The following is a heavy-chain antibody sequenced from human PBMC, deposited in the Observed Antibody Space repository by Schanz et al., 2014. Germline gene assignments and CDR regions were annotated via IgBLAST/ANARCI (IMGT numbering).Heavy chain of an antibody. V-gene: IGHV3-7*02. CDR1: GFTFSDYW. CDR2: INYDGSVK. D-gene: IGHD6-13*01. CDR3: VSQTGSPNY. J-gene: IGHJ4*02. Sequence: EVQLVESGGGLVQPGGSLRLSCTASGFTFSDYWLSWVRQAPGKGPEWVANINYDGSVKDYVDSVEGRFTISRDNAKRSLFLQMNSLRVEDTAVYFCVSQTGSPNYWGQGTLVTVSS.